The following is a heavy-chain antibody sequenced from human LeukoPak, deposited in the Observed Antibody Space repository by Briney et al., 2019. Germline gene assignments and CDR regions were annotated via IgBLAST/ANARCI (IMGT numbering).Heavy chain of an antibody. D-gene: IGHD6-13*01. CDR1: GYTFTSYD. V-gene: IGHV1-8*01. CDR3: ARSLAAAADY. Sequence: GASVKVSCKASGYTFTSYDINXVRXXXXXXXEWMGWMNPNSGNTDYAQKFQGRVTMARNTSISTAYMELSSLRSEDTAVYYCARSLAAAADYWGQGTLVTVSS. CDR2: MNPNSGNT. J-gene: IGHJ4*02.